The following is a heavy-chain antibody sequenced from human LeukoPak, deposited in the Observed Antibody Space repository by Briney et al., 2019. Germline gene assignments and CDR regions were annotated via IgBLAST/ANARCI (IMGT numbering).Heavy chain of an antibody. J-gene: IGHJ4*02. D-gene: IGHD5-12*01. Sequence: GGSLRLSCAASGFTFSSYGMHWVRQAPGKGLEWVAVISYDGSNKYYADSVKGRFTISRDNAKNSLHLQMNSLRAEDTAVYYCARYRGLGGGYYFDYWGQGTLVTVSS. CDR2: ISYDGSNK. CDR3: ARYRGLGGGYYFDY. V-gene: IGHV3-30*03. CDR1: GFTFSSYG.